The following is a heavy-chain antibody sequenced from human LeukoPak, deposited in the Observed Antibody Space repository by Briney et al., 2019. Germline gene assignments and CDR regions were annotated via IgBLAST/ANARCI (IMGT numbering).Heavy chain of an antibody. CDR3: ARGSPLRLGELPLYRDFDY. J-gene: IGHJ4*02. CDR2: INHSGST. Sequence: SETLSLTCAVYGGSFSGYYWSWIRQPPGKGLEWIGEINHSGSTNYNPSLKSRVTISVDTSKNQFSLKLSSVTAADTAVYYCARGSPLRLGELPLYRDFDYWGQGTLVTVSS. V-gene: IGHV4-34*01. D-gene: IGHD3-16*02. CDR1: GGSFSGYY.